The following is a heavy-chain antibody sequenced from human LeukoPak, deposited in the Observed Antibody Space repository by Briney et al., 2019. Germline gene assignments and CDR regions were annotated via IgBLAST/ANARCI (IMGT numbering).Heavy chain of an antibody. V-gene: IGHV3-15*01. CDR1: GFTFSNAW. J-gene: IGHJ6*03. CDR2: IKIKTDGGTT. Sequence: PGGSLRLXCAASGFTASGFTFSNAWRSWVRQAPAKGLEWVGRIKIKTDGGTTDFAAPVKGRFTISRDDSQNTLSLQMTNLKTEDTAVYYCTTDSGNWYFYYYYMDVWGKGATVTVSS. CDR3: TTDSGNWYFYYYYMDV. D-gene: IGHD6-25*01.